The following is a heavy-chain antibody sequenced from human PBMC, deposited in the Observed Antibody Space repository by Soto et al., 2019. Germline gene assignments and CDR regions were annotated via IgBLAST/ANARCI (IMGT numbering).Heavy chain of an antibody. Sequence: GSLRLSCAASGFTFSSYAMSWVRQAPGKGLEWVSAISGSGGSTYYADSVKGRFTISRDNSKNTLYLQMNSLRAEDTAVYYCAKDLVGEERFLEWLLHGGDYFDYWGQGTLVTVSS. CDR3: AKDLVGEERFLEWLLHGGDYFDY. V-gene: IGHV3-23*01. CDR1: GFTFSSYA. J-gene: IGHJ4*02. CDR2: ISGSGGST. D-gene: IGHD3-3*01.